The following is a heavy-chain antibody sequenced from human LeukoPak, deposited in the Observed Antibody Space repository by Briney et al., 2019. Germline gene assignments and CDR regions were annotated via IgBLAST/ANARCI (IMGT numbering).Heavy chain of an antibody. J-gene: IGHJ5*02. Sequence: PSETLSLTCTVSGGSISSYYWSWIRQPPGKGREWIGYIYYSGSTNYNPSLKSRVTISVDTSKNQFSLKLSSVTAADTAVYYCARHRRGYSGYDWDRWFDPWGQGTLVTVSS. V-gene: IGHV4-59*08. CDR2: IYYSGST. CDR3: ARHRRGYSGYDWDRWFDP. D-gene: IGHD5-12*01. CDR1: GGSISSYY.